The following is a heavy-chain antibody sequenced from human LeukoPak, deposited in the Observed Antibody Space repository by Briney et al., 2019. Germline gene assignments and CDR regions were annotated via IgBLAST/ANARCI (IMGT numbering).Heavy chain of an antibody. CDR1: GFTFSSYS. CDR3: ARDLGSSYSSGIDY. D-gene: IGHD2-15*01. CDR2: ISSSSSYI. J-gene: IGHJ4*02. Sequence: PGGSLRLSCAASGFTFSSYSMNWVRQAPGKGLEWVSSISSSSSYIYYADSVKGRFTISRDNAENSLYLQMNSLRAEDTAVYYCARDLGSSYSSGIDYWGQGTLVTVSS. V-gene: IGHV3-21*01.